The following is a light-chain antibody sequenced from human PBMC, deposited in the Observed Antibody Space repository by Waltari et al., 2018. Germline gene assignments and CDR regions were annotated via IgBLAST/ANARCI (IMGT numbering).Light chain of an antibody. CDR3: CSYAGTNNFYV. J-gene: IGLJ1*01. V-gene: IGLV2-8*01. Sequence: QSALTQPPSASGSPGASVTISCTGTSSAIGDYDYVSWYQQHPGKAPKLMIYEVIKRPSGVHDRFSGSKSGNTASLTVSGLQAEDEADYYCCSYAGTNNFYVFGTGTKVTVL. CDR1: SSAIGDYDY. CDR2: EVI.